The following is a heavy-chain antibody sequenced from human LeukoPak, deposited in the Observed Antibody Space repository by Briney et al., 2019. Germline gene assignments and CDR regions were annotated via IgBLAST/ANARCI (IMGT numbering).Heavy chain of an antibody. CDR1: GGSISSYY. CDR3: ARLRALSYYDSSGDLYYFEY. V-gene: IGHV4-59*01. D-gene: IGHD3-22*01. CDR2: IYYSGIT. J-gene: IGHJ4*02. Sequence: PSETLSLTCTVSGGSISSYYWSWLRRPPGKGLEWIGFIYYSGITDYNPSLKSRVTISVDTSKNQFSLKLTSVTAADTAVYYCARLRALSYYDSSGDLYYFEYWGQGTLVTVSS.